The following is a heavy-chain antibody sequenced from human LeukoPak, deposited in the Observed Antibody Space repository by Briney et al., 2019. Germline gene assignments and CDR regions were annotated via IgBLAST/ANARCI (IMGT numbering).Heavy chain of an antibody. CDR2: IRYDGSNK. CDR3: AKMGDIVVVPAAILEGDDDY. CDR1: GFTFSSYG. Sequence: GGSLRLSCAASGFTFSSYGMHWVRQAPGKGLEWVAFIRYDGSNKYYADSVKGRFTISRDNSKNTLYLQMNSLRAEDTAVYYCAKMGDIVVVPAAILEGDDDYWGQGTLATVSS. J-gene: IGHJ4*02. D-gene: IGHD2-2*02. V-gene: IGHV3-30*02.